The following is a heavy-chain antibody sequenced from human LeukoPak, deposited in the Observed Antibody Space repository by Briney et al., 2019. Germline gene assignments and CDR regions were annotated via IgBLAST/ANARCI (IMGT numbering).Heavy chain of an antibody. CDR2: IYASGSA. D-gene: IGHD6-19*01. Sequence: SETLSLTCAVSGGSFSGYYWDWIRQPPGKGLEWIGYIYASGSANYHPSLKSRVTISLDTSENHMSLRLTSVTAEDTAVYYCAREAPGGSGWTYFDYWGQGALVTVSS. CDR3: AREAPGGSGWTYFDY. J-gene: IGHJ4*02. CDR1: GGSFSGYY. V-gene: IGHV4-59*01.